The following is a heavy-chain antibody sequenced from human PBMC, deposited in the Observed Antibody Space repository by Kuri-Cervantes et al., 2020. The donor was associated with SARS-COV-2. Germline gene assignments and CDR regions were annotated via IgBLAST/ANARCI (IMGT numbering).Heavy chain of an antibody. Sequence: GGSLRLSCAASGFTFSSYSMNWVRQAPGKGLEWVSSISSSSYIHYADSVKGRFTISRDNAKNSLYLQMNSLRAEDTAVYYCARDRPSNYYGSGSSLDAFDIWGQGTMVTVSS. J-gene: IGHJ3*02. V-gene: IGHV3-21*01. CDR2: ISSSSYI. CDR1: GFTFSSYS. CDR3: ARDRPSNYYGSGSSLDAFDI. D-gene: IGHD3-10*01.